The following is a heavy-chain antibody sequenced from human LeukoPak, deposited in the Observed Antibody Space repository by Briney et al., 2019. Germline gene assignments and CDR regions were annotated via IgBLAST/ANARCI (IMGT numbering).Heavy chain of an antibody. CDR2: IRYDGSNK. Sequence: GGSLRHSCAASGFTFSSYDIHWVRQAPGKGLEWVAFIRYDGSNKYYADSVKGRFTISRDNSKNTLYLQMNSLRAEDTAMYYCAKKDGGRGEGTFDYWGQGTLVTVSS. J-gene: IGHJ4*02. CDR1: GFTFSSYD. D-gene: IGHD3-10*01. CDR3: AKKDGGRGEGTFDY. V-gene: IGHV3-30*02.